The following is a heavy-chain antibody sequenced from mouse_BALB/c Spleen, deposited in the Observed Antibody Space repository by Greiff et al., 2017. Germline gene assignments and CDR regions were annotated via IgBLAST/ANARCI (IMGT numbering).Heavy chain of an antibody. J-gene: IGHJ3*01. V-gene: IGHV5-12-2*01. CDR1: GFTFSSYT. D-gene: IGHD1-1*01. Sequence: EVHLVESGGGLVQPGGSLKLSCAATGFTFSSYTMSWVRQTPEKRLEWVAYISNGGGSTYYPDTVKGRFTISRDNAKNTLYLQMSSLKSEDTAMYYCARHYYGSAPFAYWGQGTLVTVSA. CDR3: ARHYYGSAPFAY. CDR2: ISNGGGST.